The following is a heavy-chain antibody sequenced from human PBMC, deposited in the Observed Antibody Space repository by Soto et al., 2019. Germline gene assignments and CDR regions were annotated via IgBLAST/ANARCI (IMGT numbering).Heavy chain of an antibody. D-gene: IGHD2-2*01. CDR2: IIPIFGTA. Sequence: QVQLVQSGAEVKKPGSSVKVSCKASGGTFSSYAISWVRQAPGQGLEWMGGIIPIFGTANYAQKFQGRVTITADESTSTAYMELSSLRSEDTAVYYCADTLGYCSSTSFSEYFQHWGQGTLFTVSS. V-gene: IGHV1-69*01. CDR1: GGTFSSYA. CDR3: ADTLGYCSSTSFSEYFQH. J-gene: IGHJ1*01.